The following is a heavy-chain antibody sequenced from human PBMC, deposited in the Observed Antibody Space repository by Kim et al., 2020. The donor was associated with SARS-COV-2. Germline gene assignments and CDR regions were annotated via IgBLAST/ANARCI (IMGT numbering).Heavy chain of an antibody. CDR1: GGSFSGYY. D-gene: IGHD3-10*01. Sequence: SETLSLTCAVYGGSFSGYYWSWIRQPPGKGLEWIGEINHSGSTNYNPSLKSRVTISVDTSKNQFSLKLSSVTAADTAVYYCARSQARKTYYYGSGSLIIDPWGQGTLVTVSS. J-gene: IGHJ5*02. CDR2: INHSGST. V-gene: IGHV4-34*01. CDR3: ARSQARKTYYYGSGSLIIDP.